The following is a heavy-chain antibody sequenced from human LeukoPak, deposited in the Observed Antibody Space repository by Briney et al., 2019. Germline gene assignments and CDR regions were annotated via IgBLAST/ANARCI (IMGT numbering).Heavy chain of an antibody. CDR2: IYTSGST. Sequence: PSETLSLTCTVSGGSISSYYWSWIRQPAGKGLEWIGRIYTSGSTNYNPSLKSRVTMSVDTSKNQFSLKLSSVTAADTAVYYCARDGGYTRVVVAATPPDAFAIWGQGTMVTVSS. CDR3: ARDGGYTRVVVAATPPDAFAI. V-gene: IGHV4-4*07. D-gene: IGHD2-15*01. CDR1: GGSISSYY. J-gene: IGHJ3*02.